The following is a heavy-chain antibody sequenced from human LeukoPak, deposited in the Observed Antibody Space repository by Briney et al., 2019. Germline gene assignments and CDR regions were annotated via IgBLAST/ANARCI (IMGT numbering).Heavy chain of an antibody. D-gene: IGHD1-26*01. CDR1: GLTFSSYA. V-gene: IGHV3-23*01. CDR3: ARDPYSGSSLDY. CDR2: ISGSGDST. J-gene: IGHJ4*02. Sequence: GGSLRLSCAASGLTFSSYAMSWVRQAPGKGLEWVSTISGSGDSTYYADSVKGRFTISRDNSKNTLYLQMKSLRVEDTAVYYCARDPYSGSSLDYWGQGTLVTVSS.